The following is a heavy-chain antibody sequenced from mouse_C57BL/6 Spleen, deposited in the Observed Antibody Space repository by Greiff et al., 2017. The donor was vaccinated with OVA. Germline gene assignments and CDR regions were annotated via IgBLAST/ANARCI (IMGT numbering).Heavy chain of an antibody. CDR1: GYSFTGYY. Sequence: VQLQQSGPELVKPGASVKISCKASGYSFTGYYMNWVKQSPEKSLEWIGEINPSTGGTTYNQKFKAKATLTVDKSSSTAYMQLKSLTSEDSAVYYCARRAVTTDYYAMDYWGQGTSVTVSS. J-gene: IGHJ4*01. V-gene: IGHV1-42*01. CDR2: INPSTGGT. CDR3: ARRAVTTDYYAMDY. D-gene: IGHD1-1*01.